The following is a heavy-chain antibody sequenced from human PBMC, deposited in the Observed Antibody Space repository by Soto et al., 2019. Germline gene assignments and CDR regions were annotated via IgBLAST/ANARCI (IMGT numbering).Heavy chain of an antibody. V-gene: IGHV3-33*01. Sequence: QVQLVESGGGVVQPGRSLRLSCAASGFTFSSYGMHWVRQAPGKGLEWVAVIWYDGSNKYYADSVKGRFTISRDNSKNTLYLQRNSLRAEDTAVYYCARAQYIVVVPAAMSGMDVWGQGTTVTVSS. CDR3: ARAQYIVVVPAAMSGMDV. D-gene: IGHD2-2*01. J-gene: IGHJ6*02. CDR1: GFTFSSYG. CDR2: IWYDGSNK.